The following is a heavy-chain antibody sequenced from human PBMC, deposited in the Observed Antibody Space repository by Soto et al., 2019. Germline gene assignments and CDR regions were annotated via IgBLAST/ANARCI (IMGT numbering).Heavy chain of an antibody. CDR2: IYHSGST. J-gene: IGHJ4*02. CDR1: GGSIRSGCFS. V-gene: IGHV4-30-2*01. D-gene: IGHD4-17*01. Sequence: NPSPTRAVSGGSIRSGCFSRNLIRQPPGKGLEWIGYIYHSGSTYYNPSLKSRVTISVDRSKNQFSLKLSSVTAADTAVYYCARGVTTVTTFDYWGQGTLVTVSS. CDR3: ARGVTTVTTFDY.